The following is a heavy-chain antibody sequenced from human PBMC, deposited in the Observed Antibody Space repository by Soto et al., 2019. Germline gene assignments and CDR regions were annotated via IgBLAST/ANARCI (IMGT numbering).Heavy chain of an antibody. CDR1: GFTFSSYA. V-gene: IGHV3-23*01. CDR2: ISGSGGST. D-gene: IGHD1-1*01. J-gene: IGHJ6*03. CDR3: AKGGSELEPSYFYYYYMDV. Sequence: GGSLRLSCAASGFTFSSYAMSWVRQAPGKGLEWVSAISGSGGSTYYADSVKGRFTISRDNSKNTLYLQMNSLRAEDTAVYYCAKGGSELEPSYFYYYYMDVWGKGTTVTVSS.